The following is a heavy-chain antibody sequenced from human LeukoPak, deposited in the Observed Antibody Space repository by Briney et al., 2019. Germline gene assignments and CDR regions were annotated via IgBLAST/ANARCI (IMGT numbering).Heavy chain of an antibody. Sequence: SETLSLTCTVSGGSIRSNYYWGWIRQPPGKGLEWIGSIYYSGNSYYNPSLKSRVTMSTDTSKNQFSLKVNSVTAADTAVYYCAGLLGYCSGNRCPSSANYYYYMDVWGKGTTVTVSS. D-gene: IGHD2-15*01. V-gene: IGHV4-39*07. CDR1: GGSIRSNYY. J-gene: IGHJ6*03. CDR3: AGLLGYCSGNRCPSSANYYYYMDV. CDR2: IYYSGNS.